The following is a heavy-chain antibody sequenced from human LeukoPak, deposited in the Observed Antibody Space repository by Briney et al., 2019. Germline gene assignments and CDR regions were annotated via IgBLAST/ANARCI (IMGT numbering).Heavy chain of an antibody. Sequence: GGSLRLSCAASGFTFSSYAMHWVRQAPGKGLEWVAVISYDGSNKYYADSVKGRFTISRDNSKNTLYLQMNSLRAEDTAVYYCASSCPGIAAAGLFDYWGQGTLVTVSS. CDR2: ISYDGSNK. J-gene: IGHJ4*02. CDR3: ASSCPGIAAAGLFDY. CDR1: GFTFSSYA. V-gene: IGHV3-30*04. D-gene: IGHD6-13*01.